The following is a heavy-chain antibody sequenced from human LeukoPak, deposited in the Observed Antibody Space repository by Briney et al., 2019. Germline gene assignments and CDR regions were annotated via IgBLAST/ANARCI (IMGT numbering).Heavy chain of an antibody. Sequence: GGSLRLSCAASGFTFSSYWMNWVRQAPGKGLLWVSRINSGGSSTTYADSVKGRFTISRDNAKNTLYLQMNSLRAEDTAVYYCAKDPWFGELFPPSLYYYGMDVWGQGTTVTVSS. CDR1: GFTFSSYW. CDR3: AKDPWFGELFPPSLYYYGMDV. J-gene: IGHJ6*02. D-gene: IGHD3-10*01. V-gene: IGHV3-74*01. CDR2: INSGGSST.